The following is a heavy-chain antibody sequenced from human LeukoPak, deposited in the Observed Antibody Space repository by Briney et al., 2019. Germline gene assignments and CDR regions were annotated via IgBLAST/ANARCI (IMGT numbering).Heavy chain of an antibody. CDR1: GFTFSSYA. Sequence: GGSLRLSCAASGFTFSSYAMSWVRQAPGKGLEWVSAISGSGGSTYYADSVKGRFTISRDNSKNTLYRQMNSLRAEDTAVFYCAKDDEDSSISDYWGQRTLPTVS. V-gene: IGHV3-23*01. D-gene: IGHD3-22*01. CDR3: AKDDEDSSISDY. CDR2: ISGSGGST. J-gene: IGHJ4*02.